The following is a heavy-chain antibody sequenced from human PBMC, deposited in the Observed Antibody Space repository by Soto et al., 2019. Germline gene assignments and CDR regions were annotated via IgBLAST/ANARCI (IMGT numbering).Heavy chain of an antibody. J-gene: IGHJ4*02. D-gene: IGHD6-19*01. CDR3: ARDVVAVAGNGYFDY. V-gene: IGHV3-66*01. CDR1: GFTVSSNY. Sequence: EVQLVESGGGLVQPGGSLRHSCAASGFTVSSNYMSWVRQAPGKGLEWVSVIYSGGSTYYADSVKGRFTISRDNSKNTLYPQMNSLRAEDTAVYYCARDVVAVAGNGYFDYWGQGTLVTVSS. CDR2: IYSGGST.